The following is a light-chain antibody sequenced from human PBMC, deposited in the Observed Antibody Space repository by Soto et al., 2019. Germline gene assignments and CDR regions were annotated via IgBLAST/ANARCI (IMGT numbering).Light chain of an antibody. V-gene: IGKV3-11*01. CDR2: DAS. J-gene: IGKJ2*01. Sequence: EIVLTQSPATLSLSPGERATLSCRASQSVSSYLAWYQHKPGQAPRLLIYDASNRATGIPARFSGSGSGTDFTLTISSLAPEEFAVYYCQQRSNWPHTFGPGTKLEIK. CDR1: QSVSSY. CDR3: QQRSNWPHT.